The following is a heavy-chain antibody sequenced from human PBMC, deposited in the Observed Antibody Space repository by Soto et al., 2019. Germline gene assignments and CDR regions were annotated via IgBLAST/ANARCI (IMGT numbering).Heavy chain of an antibody. CDR2: IHRDGSST. D-gene: IGHD2-21*02. Sequence: EVQLVESGGGLVQPGGSLRLSCEASGLTFSSYWMHWVRQAPGKGLVWVSRIHRDGSSTSYADSVKGRLTISRDNAKNALYLQMNSLRAEDTAVYYCARDGAYCGGDCYSLWYFDLWGRGTLVTVSS. V-gene: IGHV3-74*01. CDR3: ARDGAYCGGDCYSLWYFDL. CDR1: GLTFSSYW. J-gene: IGHJ2*01.